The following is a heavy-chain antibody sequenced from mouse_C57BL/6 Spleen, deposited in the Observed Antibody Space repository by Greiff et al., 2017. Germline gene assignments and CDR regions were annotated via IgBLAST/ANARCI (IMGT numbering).Heavy chain of an antibody. Sequence: EVHLVESGPGLVKPSQSLSLTCSVTGYSITSGYYWNWIRQFPGNKLEWMGYISYDGSNNYNPSLKNRISITRDTSKNQFFLKLNSVTTEDTATYYCARDGYGSSYHYYAMDYWGQGTSVTVSS. CDR1: GYSITSGYY. V-gene: IGHV3-6*01. D-gene: IGHD1-1*01. J-gene: IGHJ4*01. CDR3: ARDGYGSSYHYYAMDY. CDR2: ISYDGSN.